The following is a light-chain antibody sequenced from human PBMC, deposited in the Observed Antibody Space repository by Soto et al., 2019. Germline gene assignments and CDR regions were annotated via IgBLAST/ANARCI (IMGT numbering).Light chain of an antibody. Sequence: QPVLTQPASVSASLGQSITISCTGTSSDVGGYTFVSWYQQHPGKAPKLIIDEVSNRPSGISNRFSGSKSGTTASLTISGLQAEDEANYYCSSYTTSSTLVFGTGTKLTVL. CDR2: EVS. CDR3: SSYTTSSTLV. J-gene: IGLJ1*01. CDR1: SSDVGGYTF. V-gene: IGLV2-14*01.